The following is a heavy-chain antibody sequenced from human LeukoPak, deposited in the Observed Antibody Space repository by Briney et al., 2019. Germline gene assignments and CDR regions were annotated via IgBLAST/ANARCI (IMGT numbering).Heavy chain of an antibody. V-gene: IGHV3-30*02. CDR3: AKDQGGAIDY. CDR1: GFTFSSYG. D-gene: IGHD3-16*01. CDR2: IRYDGSNK. Sequence: GGSLRLSCAASGFTFSSYGMHWVRQAPGKGLEWVAFIRYDGSNKYYADSVKGRFTISRDNSKNTLYLQMNGLRAEDTAVYYCAKDQGGAIDYWGQGTLVTVSS. J-gene: IGHJ4*02.